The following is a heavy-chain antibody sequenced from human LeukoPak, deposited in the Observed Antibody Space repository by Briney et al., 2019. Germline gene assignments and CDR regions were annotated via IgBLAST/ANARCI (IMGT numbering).Heavy chain of an antibody. V-gene: IGHV1-18*01. J-gene: IGHJ4*02. CDR1: GYTFTSYD. D-gene: IGHD3-3*01. CDR2: ISAYNGNT. Sequence: ASVKVSCKASGYTFTSYDINWVRQAPGQGLEWMGWISAYNGNTNYAQKLQGRVTMTTDTSTSTAYMELRSLRSDDTAVYYCARVGAIFGVVIHFHDYWGQGTLVTVSS. CDR3: ARVGAIFGVVIHFHDY.